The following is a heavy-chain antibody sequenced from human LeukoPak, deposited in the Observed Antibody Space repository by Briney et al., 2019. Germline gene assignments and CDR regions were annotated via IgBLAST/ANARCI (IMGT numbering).Heavy chain of an antibody. J-gene: IGHJ6*03. CDR3: AKGVCGGSCYYYYYYMDV. Sequence: GGSLRLSCAASGFTFISYTMSWVRQAPGKGLEWVSAISGSGGSTYYADSVKGRFTISRDNSKNTLYLQMNSLRAEDTAVYYCAKGVCGGSCYYYYYYMDVWGKGTTVTVSS. D-gene: IGHD2-15*01. CDR1: GFTFISYT. CDR2: ISGSGGST. V-gene: IGHV3-23*01.